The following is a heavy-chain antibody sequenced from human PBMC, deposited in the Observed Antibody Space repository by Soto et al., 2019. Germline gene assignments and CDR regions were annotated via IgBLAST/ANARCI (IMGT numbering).Heavy chain of an antibody. CDR1: GGTVASSHW. Sequence: SETLSLTCGVSGGTVASSHWWSWVRQSPGGGLEWIGNVYHTGDTNFNPSLQSRVTISVDNSNNQFSLRLNSLTAAATAVHNLQRDIVTADGNNYFDHWGPGTMVTVSS. CDR3: QRDIVTADGNNYFDH. D-gene: IGHD2-21*02. J-gene: IGHJ5*02. V-gene: IGHV4-4*02. CDR2: VYHTGDT.